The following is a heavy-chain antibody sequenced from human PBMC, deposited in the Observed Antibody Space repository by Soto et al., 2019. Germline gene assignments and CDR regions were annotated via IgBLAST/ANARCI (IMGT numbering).Heavy chain of an antibody. V-gene: IGHV3-23*01. D-gene: IGHD3-9*01. J-gene: IGHJ3*02. CDR2: ISGSGGST. CDR3: ANLLRYFDWDDAFDI. CDR1: GFTFNSYA. Sequence: GGSLRLSCAASGFTFNSYAMSWGRQAPGKGLEWVPAISGSGGSTYYADSVKGRFTISRDNSKNTLYLQMNSLRAEDTAVYYCANLLRYFDWDDAFDIWGQGTMVTVSS.